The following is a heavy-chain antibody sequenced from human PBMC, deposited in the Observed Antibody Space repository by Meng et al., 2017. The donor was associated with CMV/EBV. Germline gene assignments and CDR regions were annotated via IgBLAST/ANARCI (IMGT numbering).Heavy chain of an antibody. Sequence: GESLKISCAASGFTFSSYSMNWVRQAPGKGLEWVSSIISSSSYIYYADSVKGRFTISRDNAKNSLYLQMNSLRVEDTAVYYCARVWRGLHEYWGQGTLVTVSS. J-gene: IGHJ4*02. CDR1: GFTFSSYS. D-gene: IGHD2-21*02. CDR3: ARVWRGLHEY. V-gene: IGHV3-21*01. CDR2: IISSSSYI.